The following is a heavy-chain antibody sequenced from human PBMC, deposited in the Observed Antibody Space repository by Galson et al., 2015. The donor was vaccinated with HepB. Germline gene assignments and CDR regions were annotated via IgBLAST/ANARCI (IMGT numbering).Heavy chain of an antibody. J-gene: IGHJ4*02. CDR1: GGTFSSYA. V-gene: IGHV1-69*13. D-gene: IGHD2-21*02. CDR3: ARTYCGGDCYSHFDY. Sequence: SVKVSCKASGGTFSSYAISWVRQAPGQGLEGMGGISPIFGTANYAQKFQGRVTITADESTSTAYMELSSLRSEDTAVYYCARTYCGGDCYSHFDYWGQGTLVTVSS. CDR2: ISPIFGTA.